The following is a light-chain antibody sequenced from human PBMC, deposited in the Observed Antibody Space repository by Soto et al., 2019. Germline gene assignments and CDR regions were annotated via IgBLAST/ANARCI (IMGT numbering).Light chain of an antibody. Sequence: QSALTQPASVSGSPGQGITISCTGTSSDVGDYDYVSWYQQHPGKAPKLVIYDVSNRPSGVSNRFSGSKSGNTASLTIYGLQAEDEDDYYFSSYSSSSTVVFGEGTKVTVL. J-gene: IGLJ2*01. CDR1: SSDVGDYDY. CDR2: DVS. CDR3: SSYSSSSTVV. V-gene: IGLV2-14*03.